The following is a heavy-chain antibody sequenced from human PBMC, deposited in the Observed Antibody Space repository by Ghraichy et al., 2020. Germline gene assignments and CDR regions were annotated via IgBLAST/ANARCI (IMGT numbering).Heavy chain of an antibody. D-gene: IGHD4-17*01. J-gene: IGHJ4*02. CDR3: ARDGGDYGGLIGY. Sequence: GGSLRLSCAASGFTFSSYSMNWVRQAPGKGLEWVSYISSSSSTIYYADSVKGRFTISRDNAKNSLYLQMNSLRAEDTAVYYCARDGGDYGGLIGYWGQGTLVTVSS. V-gene: IGHV3-48*01. CDR2: ISSSSSTI. CDR1: GFTFSSYS.